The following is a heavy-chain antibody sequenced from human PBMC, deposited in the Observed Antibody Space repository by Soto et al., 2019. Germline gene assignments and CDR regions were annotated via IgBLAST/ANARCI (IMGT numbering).Heavy chain of an antibody. CDR2: ISYSGST. CDR1: GGSISSSF. CDR3: ARGHRAMEYYYYYGMDV. Sequence: SETLSLTCSVSGGSISSSFWSWIRQPPGKELEWIGYISYSGSTTYNPSLKSRMTLSVDTSKNQFSLRVASVTAADTAVYYCARGHRAMEYYYYYGMDVWGQGTTVTVSS. V-gene: IGHV4-59*01. D-gene: IGHD5-18*01. J-gene: IGHJ6*02.